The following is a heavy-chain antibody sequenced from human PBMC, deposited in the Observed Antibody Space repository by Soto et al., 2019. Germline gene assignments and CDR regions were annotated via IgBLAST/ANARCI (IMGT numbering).Heavy chain of an antibody. D-gene: IGHD2-15*01. CDR2: INSDGSST. J-gene: IGHJ3*02. V-gene: IGHV3-74*01. CDR1: GFTFSSYW. CDR3: ARDLFCSGGSCYSPYAFDI. Sequence: GGSLRLSCAASGFTFSSYWMHWVRQAPGKGLVWVSRINSDGSSTSYADSVKGRFTISRDNAKDTLYLQMNSLRAEDTAVYYCARDLFCSGGSCYSPYAFDIWGQGTMVTVSS.